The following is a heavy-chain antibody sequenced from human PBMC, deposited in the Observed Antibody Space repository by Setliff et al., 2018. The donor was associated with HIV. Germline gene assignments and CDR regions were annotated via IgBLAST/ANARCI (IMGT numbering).Heavy chain of an antibody. J-gene: IGHJ6*04. CDR2: INSNGGST. CDR1: GFTFSSYA. V-gene: IGHV3-23*01. CDR3: ARVMVRGVEYYVDV. D-gene: IGHD3-10*01. Sequence: GGSLRLSCAASGFTFSSYAMSWVRQAPGKGLEWVSTINSNGGSTYYADSVKGRFTISRDNSKNSLYLQMNSLRGEDTALYYCARVMVRGVEYYVDVWGKGTTVTVSS.